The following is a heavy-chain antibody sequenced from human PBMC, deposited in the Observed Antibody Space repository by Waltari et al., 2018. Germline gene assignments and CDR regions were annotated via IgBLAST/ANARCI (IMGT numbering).Heavy chain of an antibody. J-gene: IGHJ4*02. CDR2: ITGNGDTI. CDR3: AKDVSPDGFNDLDY. Sequence: EVQLLESGGGLVQPGESLRLSCAASGFTFRTYAMSWVRQAPGKGLEWVSLITGNGDTIKYADSVKGRFTISRDNSKSTLYLQMNSLRADDMAVYYCAKDVSPDGFNDLDYWGQGTLVTVSS. V-gene: IGHV3-23*01. CDR1: GFTFRTYA. D-gene: IGHD3-10*01.